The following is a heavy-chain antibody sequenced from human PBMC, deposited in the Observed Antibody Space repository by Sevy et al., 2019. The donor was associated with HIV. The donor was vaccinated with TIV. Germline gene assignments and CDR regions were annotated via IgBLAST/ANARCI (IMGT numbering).Heavy chain of an antibody. Sequence: TLSLTCTVSGGSISSGDYYWSWIRQPPGKGLEWIGYIYYSGSTYYNPSLKSRVTMSVDTSKNQFSLKLSSVTAADTAVYYCASLILSGMDFDYWGQGTLVTVSS. V-gene: IGHV4-30-4*01. CDR3: ASLILSGMDFDY. CDR1: GGSISSGDYY. CDR2: IYYSGST. D-gene: IGHD1-20*01. J-gene: IGHJ4*02.